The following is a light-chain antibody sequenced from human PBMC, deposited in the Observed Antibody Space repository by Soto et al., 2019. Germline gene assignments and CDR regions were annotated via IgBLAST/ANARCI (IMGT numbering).Light chain of an antibody. J-gene: IGKJ1*01. CDR2: AAS. CDR3: HQTYSGRS. V-gene: IGKV1-39*01. CDR1: QGISAY. Sequence: LLTQSPSSLSASVGDRVTITCRASQGISAYLNWYQQKPGKAPQLLIFAASTLQHGVPSRFSGSGSGTDFTLAISNLQRKDFATYYCHQTYSGRSFGPGTKVDIK.